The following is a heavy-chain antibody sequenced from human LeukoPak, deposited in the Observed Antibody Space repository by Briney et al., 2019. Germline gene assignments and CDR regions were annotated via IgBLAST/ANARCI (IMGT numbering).Heavy chain of an antibody. V-gene: IGHV3-30*04. Sequence: GGSLRLSCAASGLTFSSYAMHWVRQAPGKGLEWVAVISYDGSNKYYADSVKGRFTISRDNSKNTLYLQMNSLRAEDTAVYYCARELVGVAGTVFDYWGQGTLVTVSS. CDR1: GLTFSSYA. CDR2: ISYDGSNK. J-gene: IGHJ4*02. CDR3: ARELVGVAGTVFDY. D-gene: IGHD6-19*01.